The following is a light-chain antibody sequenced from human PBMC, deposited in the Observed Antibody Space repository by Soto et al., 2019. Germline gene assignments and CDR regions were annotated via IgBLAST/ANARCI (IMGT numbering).Light chain of an antibody. CDR1: SSNIGAGYD. Sequence: QSVLTQPPSVSGAPGQRVTISCTGSSSNIGAGYDVHWYQQLPGTAPKLLIYGNNNRPSGVPDRFSGSKSGTSASLPITGLQAEDEADYYGQSYDSSLGGSKVVGGGTKLTVL. CDR3: QSYDSSLGGSKV. CDR2: GNN. V-gene: IGLV1-40*01. J-gene: IGLJ3*02.